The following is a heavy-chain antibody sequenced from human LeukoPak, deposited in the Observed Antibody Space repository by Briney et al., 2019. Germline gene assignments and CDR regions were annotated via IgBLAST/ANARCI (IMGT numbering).Heavy chain of an antibody. J-gene: IGHJ3*02. D-gene: IGHD3-22*01. CDR3: AKVGGYYYDSSGYFTRGTFDI. CDR1: GFTFSSYA. CDR2: ISGSGGST. Sequence: SGGSLRLSCAASGFTFSSYAMSWVRQAPGKGLEWVSAISGSGGSTYYADSVKGRFTISRDNSKNTLYLLMNSLRAEDTAVYYCAKVGGYYYDSSGYFTRGTFDIWGQGTMVTVSS. V-gene: IGHV3-23*01.